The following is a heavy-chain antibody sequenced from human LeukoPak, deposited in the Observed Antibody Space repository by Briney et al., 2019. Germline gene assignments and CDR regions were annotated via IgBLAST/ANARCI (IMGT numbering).Heavy chain of an antibody. J-gene: IGHJ4*02. CDR2: IKQDGSEK. Sequence: GGSLRLSCAASGFTFSSYWMSWVRQAPGKGLEWVANIKQDGSEKYYVDSVKGRFTISRDNAKNSLYLQMNSLRAEDTAVYYCARVKERITIFGVVFDYWGQGTLVTVSS. CDR1: GFTFSSYW. D-gene: IGHD3-3*01. V-gene: IGHV3-7*01. CDR3: ARVKERITIFGVVFDY.